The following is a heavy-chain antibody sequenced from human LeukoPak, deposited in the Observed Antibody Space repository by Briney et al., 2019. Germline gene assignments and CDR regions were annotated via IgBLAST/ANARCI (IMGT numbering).Heavy chain of an antibody. CDR3: ARDSRCSSLK. D-gene: IGHD6-13*01. V-gene: IGHV3-30*04. CDR1: GFTFSSYA. Sequence: PGRSLRLSCAASGFTFSSYAMHWVRQAPGKGLEWVAVISYDGSNKYYADSVKGRFTISRDNSKNTLYLQMNSLRAEDTAVYYCARDSRCSSLKWGQGTLVTVSS. J-gene: IGHJ4*02. CDR2: ISYDGSNK.